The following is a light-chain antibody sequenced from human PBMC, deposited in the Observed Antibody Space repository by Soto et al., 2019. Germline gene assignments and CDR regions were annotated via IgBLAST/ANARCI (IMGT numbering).Light chain of an antibody. CDR2: ATS. CDR1: QSIASF. J-gene: IGKJ2*01. Sequence: DVQMTQSPSSLSASVGDRVTITCRASQSIASFLNWYPQRPGSAPKLLIYATSHLESGVPSRFSGRGSATDFTLSIISLQPEDFATYFCQQTYSMPVTFGQGTKLE. CDR3: QQTYSMPVT. V-gene: IGKV1-39*01.